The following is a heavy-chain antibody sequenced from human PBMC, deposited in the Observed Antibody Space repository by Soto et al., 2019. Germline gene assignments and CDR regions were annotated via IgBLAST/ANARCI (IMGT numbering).Heavy chain of an antibody. Sequence: GGSLRLSFAACGFTLRNYAMSWVRQAPGKGLEWVSVISGNGGSTYYADSVKGRFTISRDNSKNTLYLQMNSLRAEDTAVYYCARTFGVVINPCDYWGQGTLVTVSS. D-gene: IGHD3-3*01. J-gene: IGHJ4*02. V-gene: IGHV3-23*01. CDR2: ISGNGGST. CDR1: GFTLRNYA. CDR3: ARTFGVVINPCDY.